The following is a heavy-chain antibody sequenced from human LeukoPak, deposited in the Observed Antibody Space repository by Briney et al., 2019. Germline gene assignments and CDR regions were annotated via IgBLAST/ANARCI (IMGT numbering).Heavy chain of an antibody. CDR2: IYSGGST. V-gene: IGHV3-53*01. CDR1: GFIFSSHA. CDR3: ARLFPSWYGPRYFDY. D-gene: IGHD6-13*01. Sequence: GGSLRLSCAASGFIFSSHAMSWVRQAPGKGLEWVSVIYSGGSTYYADSVKGRFTISRDNSKNTLYLQMNSLRAEDAAVYYCARLFPSWYGPRYFDYWGQGTLVTVSS. J-gene: IGHJ4*02.